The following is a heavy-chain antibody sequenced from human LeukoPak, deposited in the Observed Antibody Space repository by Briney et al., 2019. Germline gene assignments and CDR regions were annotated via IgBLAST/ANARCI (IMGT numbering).Heavy chain of an antibody. V-gene: IGHV1-2*04. Sequence: ASVKVSCKASGYSFTGYYMHWVRQAPGQGLEWMGRINPNSGGTNYAQKFQGWVTMTRDTSISTAYMELSRLRSDDTAVYYCARGDMQPELKTGLFDPWGQGTLVTVSS. D-gene: IGHD1-14*01. CDR1: GYSFTGYY. J-gene: IGHJ5*02. CDR2: INPNSGGT. CDR3: ARGDMQPELKTGLFDP.